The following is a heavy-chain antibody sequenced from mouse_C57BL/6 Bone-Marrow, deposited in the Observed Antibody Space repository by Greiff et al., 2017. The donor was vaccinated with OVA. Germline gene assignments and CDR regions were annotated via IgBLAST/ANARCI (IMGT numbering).Heavy chain of an antibody. CDR1: GYTFTSYW. CDR2: IYPGSGST. J-gene: IGHJ1*03. CDR3: ARRYYCNYWDFDG. Sequence: QVQLKQPGAELVKPGASVKMSCKASGYTFTSYWITWVKQRPGQGLEWIGDIYPGSGSTNYNEKFKSKATLTVDTSSSTAYMQLSSLTSEDSAVYYWARRYYCNYWDFDGWGTGTTVTVSA. V-gene: IGHV1-55*01. D-gene: IGHD2-1*01.